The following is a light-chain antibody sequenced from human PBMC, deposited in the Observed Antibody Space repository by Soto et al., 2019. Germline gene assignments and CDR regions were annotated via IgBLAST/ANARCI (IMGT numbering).Light chain of an antibody. J-gene: IGLJ1*01. CDR3: QSYDSSLSASYV. CDR2: VNT. Sequence: QSALTRPPSVYGAAGQGVTISCTGSSSNIGAGYDVHWYQQLPGTAPKLLIYVNTNRPSGVPDRFSGSKSGTSASLAITGLQAEDEADYYCQSYDSSLSASYVFGTGTKVTVL. CDR1: SSNIGAGYD. V-gene: IGLV1-40*01.